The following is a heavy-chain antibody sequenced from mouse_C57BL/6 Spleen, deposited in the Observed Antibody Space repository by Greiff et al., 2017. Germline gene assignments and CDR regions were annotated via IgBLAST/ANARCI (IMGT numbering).Heavy chain of an antibody. J-gene: IGHJ1*03. Sequence: VHVKQSGAELVKPGASVKLSCTASGFNINDYYMHWVKQRTEQGLEWIGRIDPEDGETKYAPNFQGKATITADTSSNTASLQLSSLTSEDTAVYYCARDWDRYFDVWGTGTTVTVSS. V-gene: IGHV14-2*01. D-gene: IGHD4-1*01. CDR1: GFNINDYY. CDR2: IDPEDGET. CDR3: ARDWDRYFDV.